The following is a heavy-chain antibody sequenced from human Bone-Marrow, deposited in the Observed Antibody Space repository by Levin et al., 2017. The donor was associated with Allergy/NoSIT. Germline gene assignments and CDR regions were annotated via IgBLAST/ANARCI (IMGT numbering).Heavy chain of an antibody. Sequence: QAGGSLRLSCAASGFTFSSYAMHWVRQAPGKGLEWVAVISYDGSNKYYADSVKGRFTISRDNSKNTLYLQMNSLRAEDTAVYYCALITSTMASDYWGQGTLVTVSS. J-gene: IGHJ4*02. CDR1: GFTFSSYA. CDR3: ALITSTMASDY. CDR2: ISYDGSNK. V-gene: IGHV3-30-3*01. D-gene: IGHD3-10*01.